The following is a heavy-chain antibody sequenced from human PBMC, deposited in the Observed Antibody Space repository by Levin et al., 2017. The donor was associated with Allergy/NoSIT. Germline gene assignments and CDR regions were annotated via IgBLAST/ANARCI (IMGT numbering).Heavy chain of an antibody. Sequence: KGLEWVAIISFDDGSNKYYTDSVKGRFTISRDNSKNTLYLEMNSLRPEDTAVYYCARVRVQFWLFDAFDIWGQGTMVTVSS. V-gene: IGHV3-30-3*01. CDR3: ARVRVQFWLFDAFDI. CDR2: ISFDDGSNK. D-gene: IGHD3-22*01. J-gene: IGHJ3*02.